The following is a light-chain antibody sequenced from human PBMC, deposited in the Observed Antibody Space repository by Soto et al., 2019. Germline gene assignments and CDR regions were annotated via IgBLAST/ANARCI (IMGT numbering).Light chain of an antibody. J-gene: IGKJ2*01. CDR1: QSISSTY. CDR3: QQYFGSLYT. CDR2: AAS. V-gene: IGKV3-20*01. Sequence: SVLTQSPGTLSLSPGEGATLSCRTSQSISSTYLAWYQQRPGQAPRLLIYAASSRATGIPDRFSGSGSGTDFTLTISRLEPEEFAVYYCQQYFGSLYTFCQGTKLEIK.